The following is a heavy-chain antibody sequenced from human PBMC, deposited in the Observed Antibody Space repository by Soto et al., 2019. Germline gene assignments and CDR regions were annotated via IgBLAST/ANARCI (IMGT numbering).Heavy chain of an antibody. CDR2: IHHSGPT. CDR1: GDSISSSEW. D-gene: IGHD1-20*01. CDR3: ARGDITAVRNYYFDH. J-gene: IGHJ4*02. V-gene: IGHV4-4*02. Sequence: QVQLQESGPGLVKPSGTLSLNCKVSGDSISSSEWWSWVRQPPGKGLEWIAEIHHSGPTNYNPSLQSRVTITVDKSKNQISLRLSTVTAADTAVYYCARGDITAVRNYYFDHWGQGTLVTVSS.